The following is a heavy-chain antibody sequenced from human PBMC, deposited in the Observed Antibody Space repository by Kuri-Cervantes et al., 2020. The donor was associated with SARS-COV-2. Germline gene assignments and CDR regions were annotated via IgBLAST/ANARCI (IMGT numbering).Heavy chain of an antibody. CDR1: GFTFSSYA. CDR2: IRSKAYGGTT. Sequence: GGSLRLSCAASGFTFSSYAMSWVRQAPGKGLEWVGFIRSKAYGGTTEYAASVKGRFTISRDDSKSIAYLQMNSLKTEDTAVYYCTRDDFWSGYYKTWGQGTLVTVSS. CDR3: TRDDFWSGYYKT. V-gene: IGHV3-49*04. J-gene: IGHJ5*02. D-gene: IGHD3-3*01.